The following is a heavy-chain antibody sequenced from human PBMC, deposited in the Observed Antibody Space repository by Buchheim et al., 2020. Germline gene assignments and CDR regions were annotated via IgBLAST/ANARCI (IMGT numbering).Heavy chain of an antibody. J-gene: IGHJ4*02. D-gene: IGHD2-8*02. Sequence: QVQLVQSGAEVKKPGASMKVSCKASGYTFIGYYIHWVRRAPGQGLEWMGWIGPKTGDTKYAQKFQGRVTMTRDTSINTAYKELSSLTSDDTAVYYCARKMGVYYFDYWGQGTL. CDR3: ARKMGVYYFDY. V-gene: IGHV1-2*02. CDR2: IGPKTGDT. CDR1: GYTFIGYY.